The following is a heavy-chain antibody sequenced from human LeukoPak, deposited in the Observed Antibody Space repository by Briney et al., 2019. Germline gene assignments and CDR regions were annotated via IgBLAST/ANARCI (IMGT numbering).Heavy chain of an antibody. Sequence: SETLSLTCAVYGGSFSGYYWSWIRQPPGKGLEWIGEINHSGSTNYNPSLKSRVTISVDTSKNQFSLKLSSVTAADTAVYHCARGGFGGWYYWGQGTLVTVSS. V-gene: IGHV4-34*01. CDR2: INHSGST. J-gene: IGHJ4*02. CDR1: GGSFSGYY. D-gene: IGHD6-19*01. CDR3: ARGGFGGWYY.